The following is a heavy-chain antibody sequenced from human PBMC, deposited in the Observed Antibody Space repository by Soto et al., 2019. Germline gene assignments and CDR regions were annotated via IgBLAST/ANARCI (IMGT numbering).Heavy chain of an antibody. J-gene: IGHJ6*02. CDR2: IYPGDSDT. CDR1: GYSFTSYW. Sequence: GESLKISCKGSGYSFTSYWIGWVRQMPGKGLEWMGIIYPGDSDTGYSPSFQGQVTISADKSISTAYLQWSSLKASDTAMYYCARSKGYCTNGVCYSLYYYGMDVWGQGTTVTVSS. D-gene: IGHD2-8*01. CDR3: ARSKGYCTNGVCYSLYYYGMDV. V-gene: IGHV5-51*01.